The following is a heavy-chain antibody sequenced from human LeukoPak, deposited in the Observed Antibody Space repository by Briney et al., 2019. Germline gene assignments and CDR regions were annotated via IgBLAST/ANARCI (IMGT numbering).Heavy chain of an antibody. J-gene: IGHJ3*02. V-gene: IGHV3-30-3*01. Sequence: PGGSLRLSCAASGFSFSTYTMNWVRQAPGKGLERVAGIQHDGSRTYYADSVKGRFTISRDNSKNTLYLEMNSLRAEDTAVYYCARRGDTFDIWGQGTMVTVSS. CDR1: GFSFSTYT. CDR2: IQHDGSRT. CDR3: ARRGDTFDI.